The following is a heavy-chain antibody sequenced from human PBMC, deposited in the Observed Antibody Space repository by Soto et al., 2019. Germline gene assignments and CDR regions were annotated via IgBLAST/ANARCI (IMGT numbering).Heavy chain of an antibody. CDR2: IGESGTPT. Sequence: GGSLRLSCAASGFTFSSYAMKWVRQAPGKGLEWVPLIGESGTPTYYADSVKGRFTISRDNSGNTLFLEMYSLRAEDTAVYYCARYIPGVRYYGMDVWGQGTTVTVS. CDR1: GFTFSSYA. J-gene: IGHJ6*02. V-gene: IGHV3-23*01. D-gene: IGHD2-2*01. CDR3: ARYIPGVRYYGMDV.